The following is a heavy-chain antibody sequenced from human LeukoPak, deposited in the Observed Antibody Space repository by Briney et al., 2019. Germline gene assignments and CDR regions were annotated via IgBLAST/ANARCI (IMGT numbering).Heavy chain of an antibody. CDR3: AREKARSGRYYYYYYMDV. J-gene: IGHJ6*03. Sequence: GASVKVSCKASGYTFTSYDINWVRQATGQGLEWMGWMNPNSGNTGYAQKFQGRVTITRNTSISTAYMELSSLRSEDTAVYYCAREKARSGRYYYYYYMDVWGKGTTVTVSS. CDR2: MNPNSGNT. V-gene: IGHV1-8*03. CDR1: GYTFTSYD. D-gene: IGHD3-3*01.